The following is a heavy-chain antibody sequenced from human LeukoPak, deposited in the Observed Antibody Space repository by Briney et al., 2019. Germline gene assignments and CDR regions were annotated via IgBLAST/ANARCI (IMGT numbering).Heavy chain of an antibody. D-gene: IGHD3-16*01. CDR3: ARAPWGDYVDY. J-gene: IGHJ4*02. CDR1: GGSISSGDYY. V-gene: IGHV4-30-4*01. Sequence: SQTLSLNCTVSGGSISSGDYYWSWIRQPPGKGLEWIGYIYYSGSTYYNPSLKSRVTISVDTSKNQFSLKLSSVTAADTAVYYCARAPWGDYVDYWGQGTLVTVSS. CDR2: IYYSGST.